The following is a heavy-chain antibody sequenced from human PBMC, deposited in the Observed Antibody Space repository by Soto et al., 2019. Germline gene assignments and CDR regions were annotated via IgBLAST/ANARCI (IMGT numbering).Heavy chain of an antibody. CDR2: IVDTGGRT. Sequence: GGSLRLSCEASGFIFSNFAMNWVRQAPGKGLEWVSGIVDTGGRTFYADSVKGRFTISRDNAKNSLYLQMNSLRVEDTAVYYCARDTSGYGDYADWGQGTMVTVSS. J-gene: IGHJ3*01. V-gene: IGHV3-23*01. D-gene: IGHD4-17*01. CDR1: GFIFSNFA. CDR3: ARDTSGYGDYAD.